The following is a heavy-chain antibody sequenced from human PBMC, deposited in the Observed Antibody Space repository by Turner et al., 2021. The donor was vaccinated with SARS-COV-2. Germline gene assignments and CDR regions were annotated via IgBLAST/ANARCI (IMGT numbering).Heavy chain of an antibody. J-gene: IGHJ5*02. CDR1: GGSISSSSYY. Sequence: QLHLQESGPGLVKPSETLSLTCTVSGGSISSSSYYWGLIRQPPGKGLEWVGSIYYSGSTYYNPSLKSLVTISVDTSKNQFSLKLSSVTAADTAVYYCASETRYYSGRGWFDPWGQGTLVTVSS. V-gene: IGHV4-39*01. D-gene: IGHD3-10*02. CDR3: ASETRYYSGRGWFDP. CDR2: IYYSGST.